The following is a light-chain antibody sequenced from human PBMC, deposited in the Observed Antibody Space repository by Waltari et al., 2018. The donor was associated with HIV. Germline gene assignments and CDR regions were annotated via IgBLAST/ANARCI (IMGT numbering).Light chain of an antibody. CDR1: RPNIGSNT. V-gene: IGLV1-44*01. J-gene: IGLJ3*02. Sequence: QSVLTQPPSASGTPGQRVTIPCSGRRPNIGSNTVSWYQQLQGTAPKPFIYSNNQRPSGVPGRFSGSKSGTSASLAISGLQSEYEADYYCAAWDDSLNGWVFGGGTKLTVV. CDR3: AAWDDSLNGWV. CDR2: SNN.